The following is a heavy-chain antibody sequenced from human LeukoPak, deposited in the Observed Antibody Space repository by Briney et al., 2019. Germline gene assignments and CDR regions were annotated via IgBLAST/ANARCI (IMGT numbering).Heavy chain of an antibody. Sequence: SETLSLTCTVPGGSISSSSYYWGWIRQPPGKGLEWIGSIYYSGSTYYNPSLKSRVTISVDTSKNQFSLKLSSVTAADTAVYYCASMHYGSGSYFGGNWGQGTLVTVSS. V-gene: IGHV4-39*01. CDR3: ASMHYGSGSYFGGN. J-gene: IGHJ4*02. D-gene: IGHD3-10*01. CDR1: GGSISSSSYY. CDR2: IYYSGST.